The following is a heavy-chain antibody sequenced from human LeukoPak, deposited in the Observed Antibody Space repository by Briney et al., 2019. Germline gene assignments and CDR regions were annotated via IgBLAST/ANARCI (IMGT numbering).Heavy chain of an antibody. CDR1: GFTFDDYA. Sequence: PGRSLRLSCAASGFTFDDYAMHWVRQAPGKGLEWVSGISWNSGSIGYADSVKGRFSISRDNAKNSLYLQMNSLRAEDTALYYCAKISLGGGYFDYWGQGTLVTVSS. D-gene: IGHD3-16*01. V-gene: IGHV3-9*01. J-gene: IGHJ4*02. CDR2: ISWNSGSI. CDR3: AKISLGGGYFDY.